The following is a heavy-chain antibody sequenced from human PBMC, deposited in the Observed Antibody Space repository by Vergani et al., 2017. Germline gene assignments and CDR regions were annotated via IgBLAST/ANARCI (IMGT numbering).Heavy chain of an antibody. V-gene: IGHV1-69*01. CDR3: TCTIVYYYYYMDV. CDR2: IIPIFGTA. CDR1: GGTFSSYA. Sequence: QLQLVHSGAEVKKPGSSVKVSCKASGGTFSSYAISWVRQAPGQGLEWMGGIIPIFGTANSAQKFQGIVTITADESTSTAYMELSSLRSEDTAVYYCTCTIVYYYYYMDVWGKGTTVTVSS. D-gene: IGHD3-9*01. J-gene: IGHJ6*03.